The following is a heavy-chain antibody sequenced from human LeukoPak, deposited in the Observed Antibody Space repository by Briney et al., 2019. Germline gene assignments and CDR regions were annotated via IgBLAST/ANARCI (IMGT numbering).Heavy chain of an antibody. CDR1: GFTFSSYW. Sequence: PGGSLRLSCAASGFTFSSYWMSWVRQAPGKGLEWVANIKQDGSEKYYVDSVKGRFTISRDNAKNSLYLQMNSLRAEDTAVYYCARDRRGDPHCSSTSCYRGWYFDLWGRGTLVTVSS. D-gene: IGHD2-2*02. CDR2: IKQDGSEK. J-gene: IGHJ2*01. CDR3: ARDRRGDPHCSSTSCYRGWYFDL. V-gene: IGHV3-7*03.